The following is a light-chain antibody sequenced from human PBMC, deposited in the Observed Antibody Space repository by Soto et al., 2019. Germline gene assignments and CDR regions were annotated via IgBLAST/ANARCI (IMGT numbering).Light chain of an antibody. CDR1: QTISGN. J-gene: IGKJ3*01. CDR3: QQSFGSSFT. Sequence: DIQLTQSPSSLSASVGDRVTITCRTSQTISGNLHSYQQKPGKAPNLLIYVASNLQNGVPSRFRGGGSGKDFTLTITSLQPEDFATYYCQQSFGSSFTFGPGTRVD. CDR2: VAS. V-gene: IGKV1-39*01.